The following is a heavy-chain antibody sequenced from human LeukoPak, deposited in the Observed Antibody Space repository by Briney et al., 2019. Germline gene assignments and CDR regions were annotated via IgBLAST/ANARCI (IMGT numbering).Heavy chain of an antibody. CDR3: AMGEYSSSWYYFDY. J-gene: IGHJ4*02. D-gene: IGHD6-13*01. CDR1: GDSISSYY. Sequence: PSETLSLTCTVSGDSISSYYWSWIRQPPGKGLEWIGYIYYSGSTNYNPSLKSRVTISVDTSKNQFSLKLSSVPAADTAVYYCAMGEYSSSWYYFDYWGQGTPVTVSS. CDR2: IYYSGST. V-gene: IGHV4-59*08.